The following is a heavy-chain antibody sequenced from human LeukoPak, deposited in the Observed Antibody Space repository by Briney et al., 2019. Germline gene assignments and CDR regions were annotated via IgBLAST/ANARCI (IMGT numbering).Heavy chain of an antibody. CDR2: ISSDSNYI. D-gene: IGHD2-2*01. J-gene: IGHJ3*01. V-gene: IGHV3-21*01. CDR1: GFTFSTYS. CDR3: ARPRYCSSISCYFHAFDV. Sequence: PGRSLRLSCAASGFTFSTYSMNWVRRAPGKGLEWVSSISSDSNYIYYGDSLKGRFTISRDNAKNSLYLQMNSLRAEDTAVYYCARPRYCSSISCYFHAFDVWGQGTMVTVSS.